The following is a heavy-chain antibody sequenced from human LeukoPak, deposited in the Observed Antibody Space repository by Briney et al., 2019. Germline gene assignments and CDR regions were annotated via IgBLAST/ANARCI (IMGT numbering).Heavy chain of an antibody. CDR2: ISYDGSNK. D-gene: IGHD4-23*01. J-gene: IGHJ3*02. V-gene: IGHV3-30*18. Sequence: GGSLRLSCEGSAFIFSGHWMNWVRQTPGKGLEWVAVISYDGSNKYYADSVKGRFTISRDNSKNTLYLQMNSLRAEDTAVYYCAKLTTVVTPGAFDIWGQGTMVTVSS. CDR3: AKLTTVVTPGAFDI. CDR1: AFIFSGHW.